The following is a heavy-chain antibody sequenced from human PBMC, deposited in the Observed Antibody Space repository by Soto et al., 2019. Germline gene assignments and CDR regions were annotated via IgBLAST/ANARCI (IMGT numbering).Heavy chain of an antibody. D-gene: IGHD3-22*01. Sequence: SVKVSCQASGGTFSSYAISWVRQAPGQGLEWMGGIIPIFGTANYAQKFQGRVTITADESTSTAYMELSSLRSEDTAVYYCKYDSGDYYYYGMDVWGQGTTVTVSS. J-gene: IGHJ6*02. CDR1: GGTFSSYA. CDR2: IIPIFGTA. V-gene: IGHV1-69*13. CDR3: KYDSGDYYYYGMDV.